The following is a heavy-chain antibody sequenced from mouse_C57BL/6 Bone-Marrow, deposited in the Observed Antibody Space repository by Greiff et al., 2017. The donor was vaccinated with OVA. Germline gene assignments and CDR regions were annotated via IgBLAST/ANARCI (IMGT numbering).Heavy chain of an antibody. J-gene: IGHJ3*01. V-gene: IGHV1-54*01. CDR2: INPGSGGT. Sequence: QVQLQQSGAELVRPGTSVKVSCKASGYAFTNYLIGWVKQRPGQGLEWIGVINPGSGGTNYNEKFKGKATLTADKSSSTAYMQLSSLTSEDSAVYFCARAGGTEAYWGQGTLVTVSA. D-gene: IGHD3-3*01. CDR3: ARAGGTEAY. CDR1: GYAFTNYL.